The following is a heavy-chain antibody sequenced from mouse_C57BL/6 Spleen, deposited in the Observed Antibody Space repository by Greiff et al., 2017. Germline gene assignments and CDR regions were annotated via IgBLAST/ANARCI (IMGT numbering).Heavy chain of an antibody. Sequence: EVNVVESGGGLVKPGGSLKLSCAASGFTFSDYGMHWVRQAPEKGLEWVAYISSGSSTIYYADTVKGRFTISRDNAKNTLFLQMTSLRSEDTAMYYCVRPVDYGNYFYYAMDYWGQGTSVTVSS. V-gene: IGHV5-17*01. CDR3: VRPVDYGNYFYYAMDY. D-gene: IGHD2-1*01. CDR2: ISSGSSTI. J-gene: IGHJ4*01. CDR1: GFTFSDYG.